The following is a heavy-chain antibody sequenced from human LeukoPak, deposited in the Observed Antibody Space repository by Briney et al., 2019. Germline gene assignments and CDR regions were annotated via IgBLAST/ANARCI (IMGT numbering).Heavy chain of an antibody. CDR2: VYHSGST. Sequence: SETLSLTCAVSGGSISSSYWWSWVRQPPGKGLEWIGEVYHSGSTNYYPSLKSRVTISIEKSKNQFSLKLSSVTAADTAVYFCARGPYSYDSSGAFDIWGQGTMVTVSS. CDR1: GGSISSSYW. CDR3: ARGPYSYDSSGAFDI. V-gene: IGHV4-4*02. J-gene: IGHJ3*02. D-gene: IGHD3-22*01.